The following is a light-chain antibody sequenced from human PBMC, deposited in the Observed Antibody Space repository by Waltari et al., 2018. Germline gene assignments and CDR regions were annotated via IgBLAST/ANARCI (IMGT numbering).Light chain of an antibody. Sequence: EIVMTQSPGTLFASPGDRVILSCRASQSVGSNLAWYQPKPGQAPRLLIYRASTRATDLPGTFVGSGSGTWFTLTISSLQSEDVARYYCQQYYNWPRTFGQGTKVESK. J-gene: IGKJ1*01. CDR3: QQYYNWPRT. CDR2: RAS. V-gene: IGKV3-15*01. CDR1: QSVGSN.